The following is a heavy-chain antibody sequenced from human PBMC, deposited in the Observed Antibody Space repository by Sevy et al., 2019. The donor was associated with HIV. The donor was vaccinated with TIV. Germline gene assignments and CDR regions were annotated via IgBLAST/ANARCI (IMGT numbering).Heavy chain of an antibody. Sequence: ASVKVSCKASGYTFTGYYMHWVRQAPGQGLEWMGWINPNSGGTNYAQKFQGRVTMTRDTSISTAYMELNSLRAGDTAVYYCARGALSGSYGGPLDYWGQGTLVTVSS. CDR2: INPNSGGT. J-gene: IGHJ4*02. CDR1: GYTFTGYY. V-gene: IGHV1-2*02. D-gene: IGHD1-26*01. CDR3: ARGALSGSYGGPLDY.